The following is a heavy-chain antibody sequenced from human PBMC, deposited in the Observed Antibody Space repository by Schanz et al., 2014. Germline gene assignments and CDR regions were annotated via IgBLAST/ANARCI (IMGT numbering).Heavy chain of an antibody. V-gene: IGHV3-30*18. D-gene: IGHD5-18*01. Sequence: VQLVESGGGLVQPGGSLRLSCAASGFTFSAYWMTWVRQAPGKGLEWVAVISYDGTNEYYAESVKGRFTISRDNAKNTFYLHMNSLRNEDTAVYFCAKDRGDGYSNGIFQYWGLGTLVTVSS. CDR3: AKDRGDGYSNGIFQY. CDR2: ISYDGTNE. CDR1: GFTFSAYW. J-gene: IGHJ4*02.